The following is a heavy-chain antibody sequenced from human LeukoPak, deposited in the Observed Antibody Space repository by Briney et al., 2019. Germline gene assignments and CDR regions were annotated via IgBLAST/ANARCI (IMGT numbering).Heavy chain of an antibody. V-gene: IGHV3-30*18. CDR3: ANGCRNTTCPERVPY. D-gene: IGHD2-2*01. CDR2: ISYDGSNK. J-gene: IGHJ4*02. Sequence: GGSLRLSCAASGFTFSSYGMHWVRQAPGKGLEWVAVISYDGSNKYYADSVKGRFTISRDNSKNTLYLQMNSLRAEDTAVYYCANGCRNTTCPERVPYWGQGTLVTVSS. CDR1: GFTFSSYG.